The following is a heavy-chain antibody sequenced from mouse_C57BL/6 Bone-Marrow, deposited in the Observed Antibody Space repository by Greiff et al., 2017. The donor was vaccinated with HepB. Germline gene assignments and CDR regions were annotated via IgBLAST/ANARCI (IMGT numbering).Heavy chain of an antibody. D-gene: IGHD1-1*01. V-gene: IGHV1-59*01. J-gene: IGHJ4*01. CDR3: ARRHYGSSYYAMDY. CDR1: GYTFTSYW. CDR2: IDPSDSYT. Sequence: QVQLQQPGAELVRPGTSVKLSCKASGYTFTSYWMHWVKQRPGQGLEWIGVIDPSDSYTNYNQKFKGKATLTVDTSSSTAYMQLSSLTSEDSAVYYGARRHYGSSYYAMDYWGQGTSVTVSS.